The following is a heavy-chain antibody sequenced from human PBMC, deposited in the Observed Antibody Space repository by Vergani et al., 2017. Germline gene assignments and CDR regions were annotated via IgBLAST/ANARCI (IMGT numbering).Heavy chain of an antibody. J-gene: IGHJ3*02. V-gene: IGHV3-9*01. CDR2: ISWNSGSI. D-gene: IGHD6-19*01. CDR1: GFTFDDYA. CDR3: AKGLKQWLADAFDI. Sequence: EVQLVESGGGLVQPGRSLRLSCAASGFTFDDYAMHWVRPAPGKGLEWVSGISWNSGSIGYADSVKGRFTISRDNAKNSLYLQMNSLRAEDTALYYCAKGLKQWLADAFDIWGQGTMVTVSS.